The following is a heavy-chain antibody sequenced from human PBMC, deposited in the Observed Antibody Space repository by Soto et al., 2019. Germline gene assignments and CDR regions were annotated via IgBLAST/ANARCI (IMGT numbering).Heavy chain of an antibody. V-gene: IGHV3-23*01. CDR3: AKDQGYDILTGYYKDYYYYGMDV. Sequence: PSETLSLTCTVSGDSIGSYYWSWVRQAPGKGLEWVSAISGSGGSTYYADSVKGRFTISRDNSKNTLYLQMNSLRAEDTAVYYCAKDQGYDILTGYYKDYYYYGMDVWGQGTTVTVSS. CDR2: ISGSGGST. J-gene: IGHJ6*02. D-gene: IGHD3-9*01. CDR1: GDSIGSYY.